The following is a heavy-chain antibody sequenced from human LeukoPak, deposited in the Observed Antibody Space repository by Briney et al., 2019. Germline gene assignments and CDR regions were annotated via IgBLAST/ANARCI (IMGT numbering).Heavy chain of an antibody. CDR1: GFTFDDYA. V-gene: IGHV3-9*01. D-gene: IGHD6-13*01. J-gene: IGHJ4*02. CDR2: ISWNSGSI. Sequence: GGSLRLSCAASGFTFDDYAMHWDRQAPGKGLEWVSGISWNSGSIGYADSVKGRFTISRDNAKNSLYLQMNSLRAEDTALYYCAKGNSSSWYGFDYWGQGTLVTVSS. CDR3: AKGNSSSWYGFDY.